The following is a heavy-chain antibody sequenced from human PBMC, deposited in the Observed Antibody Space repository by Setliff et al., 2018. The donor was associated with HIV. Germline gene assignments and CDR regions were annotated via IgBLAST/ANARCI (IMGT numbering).Heavy chain of an antibody. D-gene: IGHD3-10*01. CDR1: GFTFNNAW. CDR2: IMSETDGGTV. J-gene: IGHJ4*02. Sequence: GGSLRLSCAASGFTFNNAWMTWVRQAPGKGLEWVGRIMSETDGGTVDYAAPVKGRFTMSRDDSRDTLFLQMNSLQTEDTAVYYCTKYASGNWHYGSRGQGTLVTVSS. V-gene: IGHV3-15*01. CDR3: TKYASGNWHYGS.